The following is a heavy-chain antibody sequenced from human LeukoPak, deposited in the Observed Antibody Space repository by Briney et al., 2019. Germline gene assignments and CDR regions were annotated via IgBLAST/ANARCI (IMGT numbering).Heavy chain of an antibody. CDR1: GFTFSDYS. CDR2: ISSRAHTI. Sequence: GGSLRLSCAASGFTFSDYSVNWIRQAPGKGLEWLSYISSRAHTIYYADSVKGRFTISRDNAKNSLYLQMNSLRAEDTAVYYCARGYSNYGYVFDIWGQGTMVTVSS. D-gene: IGHD4-11*01. CDR3: ARGYSNYGYVFDI. V-gene: IGHV3-11*04. J-gene: IGHJ3*02.